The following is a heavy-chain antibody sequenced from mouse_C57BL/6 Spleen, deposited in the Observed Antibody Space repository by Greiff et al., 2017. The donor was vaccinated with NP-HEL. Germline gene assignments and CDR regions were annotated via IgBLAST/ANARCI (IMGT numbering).Heavy chain of an antibody. V-gene: IGHV1-72*01. CDR1: GYTFTSYW. Sequence: QLQQPGAELVKPGASVKLSYKASGYTFTSYWMYWVKQRPGRGLEWIGRIDPNSGDSKYNEKFKSKATLTVDKPSNTAYMQSSSLTSEDSAVYYCARSRGLRWYFDVWGTGTTVTVSS. CDR3: ARSRGLRWYFDV. CDR2: IDPNSGDS. J-gene: IGHJ1*03.